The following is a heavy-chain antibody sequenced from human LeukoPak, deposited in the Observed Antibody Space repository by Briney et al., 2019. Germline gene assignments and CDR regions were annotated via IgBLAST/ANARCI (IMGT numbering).Heavy chain of an antibody. CDR3: ARVQWELRGVGSYFEY. CDR2: IKQDGSEK. J-gene: IGHJ4*02. D-gene: IGHD1-26*01. Sequence: GGSLRLSCVVSGFTFSSYWMSWVRQAPGKGLEWVANIKQDGSEKYYVDSVKGRFTMSRDNAKNSLYLQMNSLRAVDTAVYYCARVQWELRGVGSYFEYWGQGALVTVSS. CDR1: GFTFSSYW. V-gene: IGHV3-7*01.